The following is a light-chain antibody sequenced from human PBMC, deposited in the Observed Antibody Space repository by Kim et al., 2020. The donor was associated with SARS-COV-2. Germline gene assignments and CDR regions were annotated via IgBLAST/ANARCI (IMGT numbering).Light chain of an antibody. CDR2: WAS. CDR3: QQYYRAPRT. J-gene: IGKJ1*01. Sequence: ATINCKSGQSLLFSSNNKNYLAWYQHKPGQPPKLLMYWASTRESGVPERFSGSGSGTDFTLTITRLQAEDVAVYYCQQYYRAPRTFGQGTKVDIK. CDR1: QSLLFSSNNKNY. V-gene: IGKV4-1*01.